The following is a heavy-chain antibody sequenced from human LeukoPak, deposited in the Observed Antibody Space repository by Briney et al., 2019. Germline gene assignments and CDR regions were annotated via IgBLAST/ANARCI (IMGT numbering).Heavy chain of an antibody. CDR3: ARVFYYGSWTYDL. V-gene: IGHV4-59*01. CDR1: GGSLSSYY. J-gene: IGHJ2*01. CDR2: IYYSGST. Sequence: PSETLSLTCTVSGGSLSSYYWSWIRQPPGKGLEWIGYIYYSGSTTYNPSLRSRVTISVDTSKNQFSLKLSSVTAADTAVYYCARVFYYGSWTYDLWGRGTLVTVSS. D-gene: IGHD3-10*01.